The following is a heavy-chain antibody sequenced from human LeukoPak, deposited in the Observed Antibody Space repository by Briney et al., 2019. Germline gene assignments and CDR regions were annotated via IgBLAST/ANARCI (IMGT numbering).Heavy chain of an antibody. CDR2: INPSGGST. J-gene: IGHJ4*02. V-gene: IGHV1-46*01. CDR3: ARDLGSSWSIDY. Sequence: EASVKVSCTASGYTFTGYYMHWVRQAPGQGLEWMGIINPSGGSTSYAQKFQGRVTMTRDMSTSTVYMELSSLRSEDTAVYYCARDLGSSWSIDYWGQGTLVTVSS. D-gene: IGHD6-13*01. CDR1: GYTFTGYY.